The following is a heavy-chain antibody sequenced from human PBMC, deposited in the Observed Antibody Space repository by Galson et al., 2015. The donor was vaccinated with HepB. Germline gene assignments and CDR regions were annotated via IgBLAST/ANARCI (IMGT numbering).Heavy chain of an antibody. CDR1: GFTFTSWG. D-gene: IGHD4-17*01. J-gene: IGHJ4*02. CDR2: ISYDGRNK. Sequence: SLRLSCAASGFTFTSWGMHWVRQAPGKGLEWVAVISYDGRNKYYAHSVKGRFTISRDDPKSTLYVDMNSLRVEDTAVYYCARHTATTSLDHWGQGTPVTVSS. CDR3: ARHTATTSLDH. V-gene: IGHV3-30*03.